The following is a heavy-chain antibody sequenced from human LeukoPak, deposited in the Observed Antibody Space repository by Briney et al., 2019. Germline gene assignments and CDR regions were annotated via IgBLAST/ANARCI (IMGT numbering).Heavy chain of an antibody. CDR1: GCIFSSYA. V-gene: IGHV1-69*13. CDR3: ARTGTSNHINDY. CDR2: IIPIFGTA. Sequence: SVKVSCKASGCIFSSYAISWVRQAPGQGLEWMGGIIPIFGTANYAQKFQGRVTITADESTSTAYMELSSLRSEDTAVYYCARTGTSNHINDYWGQGTLVTVSS. D-gene: IGHD1-14*01. J-gene: IGHJ4*02.